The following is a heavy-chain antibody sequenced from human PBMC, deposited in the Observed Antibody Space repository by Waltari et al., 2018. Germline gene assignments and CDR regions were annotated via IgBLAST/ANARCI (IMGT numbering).Heavy chain of an antibody. CDR2: IYHSGST. Sequence: QVQLQESGPGLVKPSETLSLTCAVSGYSISSGYYWGWIRQPPGKGLEWIGSIYHSGSTYYNPSLKSRVTISVDTSKNQFSLKLSSVTAADTPVYYCARQYCSSTSCYRGYYYMDVWGKGTTVTVSS. D-gene: IGHD2-2*02. V-gene: IGHV4-38-2*01. CDR1: GYSISSGYY. CDR3: ARQYCSSTSCYRGYYYMDV. J-gene: IGHJ6*03.